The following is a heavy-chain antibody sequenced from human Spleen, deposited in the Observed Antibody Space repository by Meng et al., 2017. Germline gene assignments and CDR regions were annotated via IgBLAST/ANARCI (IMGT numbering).Heavy chain of an antibody. CDR1: GGSFSDYY. V-gene: IGHV4-34*01. J-gene: IGHJ4*02. CDR2: INHSGGT. CDR3: ARSHQDYYDSSGEIDS. Sequence: QVQLQQWGAGLLKPSETLSLPCVVSGGSFSDYYWSWIRQPPGKGLEWIGEINHSGGTNYNPSLKSRVTISVDMSKNQFSLKLTSVTAADTAVYYCARSHQDYYDSSGEIDSWGQGSLVTVSS. D-gene: IGHD3-22*01.